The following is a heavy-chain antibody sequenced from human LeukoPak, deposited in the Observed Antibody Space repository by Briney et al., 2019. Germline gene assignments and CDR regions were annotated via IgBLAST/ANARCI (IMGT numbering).Heavy chain of an antibody. V-gene: IGHV4-34*01. CDR1: GGSFSGYY. D-gene: IGHD3-10*01. CDR3: ARVSPYSYGSGSYPYLDWFDP. J-gene: IGHJ5*02. CDR2: INHSGST. Sequence: SETLSLTCAVYGGSFSGYYWSWIRQPPGKGLEWIGEINHSGSTNYNPSLKSRVTISVDTSKNQFSLKLSSVTAADTAVYYCARVSPYSYGSGSYPYLDWFDPWGQGTLVTVSS.